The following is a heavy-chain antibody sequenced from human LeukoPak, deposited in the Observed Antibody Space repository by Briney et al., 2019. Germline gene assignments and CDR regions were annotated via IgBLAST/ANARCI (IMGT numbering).Heavy chain of an antibody. CDR1: GGSISSYY. Sequence: SETLSLTCTVSGGSISSYYWSWIRQPAGKGLEWIGRIFTSGSTNYNPSLKSRVTMSVDTSKNQFSLKLRSVTAADTAVYYCARDLIVVVPAATYYFDYWGQGPLVTVSS. CDR3: ARDLIVVVPAATYYFDY. V-gene: IGHV4-4*07. J-gene: IGHJ4*02. D-gene: IGHD2-2*01. CDR2: IFTSGST.